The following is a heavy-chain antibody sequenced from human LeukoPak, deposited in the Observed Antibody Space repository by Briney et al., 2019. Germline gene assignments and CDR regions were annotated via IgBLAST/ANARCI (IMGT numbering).Heavy chain of an antibody. V-gene: IGHV3-74*01. CDR2: INSDGRST. D-gene: IGHD5-18*01. CDR3: VRDPHTAMALYYFDY. Sequence: GGSLRLSCAASAFTFSSYWMDCVRPAPGEGLVWVSPINSDGRSTSYADSVKGRFTISRDNAKNTLYLQMNSLRAEDTAVYYCVRDPHTAMALYYFDYWGQGTLVTVSS. J-gene: IGHJ4*02. CDR1: AFTFSSYW.